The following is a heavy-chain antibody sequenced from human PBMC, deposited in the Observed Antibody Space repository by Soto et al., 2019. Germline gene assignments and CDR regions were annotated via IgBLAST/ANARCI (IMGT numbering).Heavy chain of an antibody. CDR2: IRTSGSTI. V-gene: IGHV3-11*01. Sequence: MSWIRQAPGKGLEWVSNIRTSGSTINYADSVKGRFTISRDNAKNSLYLQMNSLRAEDTAVYCCARVSPPLDYWGQGTLVTVSS. J-gene: IGHJ4*02. CDR3: ARVSPPLDY.